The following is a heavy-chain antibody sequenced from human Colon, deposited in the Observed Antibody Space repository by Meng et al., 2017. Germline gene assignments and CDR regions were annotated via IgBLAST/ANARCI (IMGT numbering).Heavy chain of an antibody. CDR2: IKSNNNGGTT. V-gene: IGHV3-15*01. CDR3: GTDIYD. J-gene: IGHJ4*02. Sequence: EVQLEESGGGLVKPGGSLRLSCAASGITFTTAWMAWVRQTPGRGLEWVGRIKSNNNGGTTDYAAPVKGRFTISRDDSKSMVYLQMNSLKIEDTAMYYCGTDIYDWSQGTLVTVSS. CDR1: GITFTTAW. D-gene: IGHD2/OR15-2a*01.